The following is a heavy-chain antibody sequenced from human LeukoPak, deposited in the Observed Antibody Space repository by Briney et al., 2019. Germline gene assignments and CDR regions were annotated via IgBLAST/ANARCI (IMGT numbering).Heavy chain of an antibody. Sequence: PGGSLRLSCAASGFTFSTSYMNWVRQAPGKGLEWVSSISSSSSYIYYADSVKGRFTISGDNAKNSLYLQMNGLRAEDTAVYYCARHSTNRMYGSGRGGWFDPWGQGTLVTVSS. J-gene: IGHJ5*02. CDR1: GFTFSTSY. D-gene: IGHD3-10*01. CDR3: ARHSTNRMYGSGRGGWFDP. V-gene: IGHV3-21*01. CDR2: ISSSSSYI.